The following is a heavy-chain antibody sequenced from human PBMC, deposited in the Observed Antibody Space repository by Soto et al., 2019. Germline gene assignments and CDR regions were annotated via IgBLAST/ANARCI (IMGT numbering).Heavy chain of an antibody. CDR2: IRSSTSHI. V-gene: IGHV3-21*01. CDR1: GFTFNTYD. J-gene: IGHJ6*02. CDR3: ARDAGLYTPEPNYYYYFAMDV. D-gene: IGHD1-1*01. Sequence: ELQLVESGGALVQPGGSLRLSCVASGFTFNTYDMNWVRQAPGKGLEWVASIRSSTSHIHYAASVKGRFTISRDNAKNSLSLQMNSLTAEDTAVYYCARDAGLYTPEPNYYYYFAMDVWGQGTTVTVSS.